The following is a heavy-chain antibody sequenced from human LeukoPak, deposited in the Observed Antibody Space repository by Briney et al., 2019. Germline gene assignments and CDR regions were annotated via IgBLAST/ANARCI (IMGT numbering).Heavy chain of an antibody. D-gene: IGHD3-10*01. Sequence: PSETLSLTCAVSGGSINNGDYSWSWIRQPPGKGLEWIGYIYYSGSAYYDPSLKSRVTISVDMSKNQFSLKLSSVTAADTAVYYCARVIIRGVISGPGRWGQGTLVTVSS. V-gene: IGHV4-30-2*05. CDR3: ARVIIRGVISGPGR. CDR1: GGSINNGDYS. CDR2: IYYSGSA. J-gene: IGHJ4*02.